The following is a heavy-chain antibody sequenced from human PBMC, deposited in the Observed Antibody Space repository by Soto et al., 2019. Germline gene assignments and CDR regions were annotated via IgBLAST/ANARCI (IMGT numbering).Heavy chain of an antibody. CDR3: ARRGRGIGGYYYGMDV. CDR1: GYSFTSYL. D-gene: IGHD3-16*01. Sequence: REDSLKISCKGYGYSFTSYLIGWVRQMPGKGLEWMGIIYPGDSNTRYRPSFQGQVTISADKSISTAYLQWRSLKASDTAMYYCARRGRGIGGYYYGMDVWGQGTTVTVSS. V-gene: IGHV5-51*01. J-gene: IGHJ6*02. CDR2: IYPGDSNT.